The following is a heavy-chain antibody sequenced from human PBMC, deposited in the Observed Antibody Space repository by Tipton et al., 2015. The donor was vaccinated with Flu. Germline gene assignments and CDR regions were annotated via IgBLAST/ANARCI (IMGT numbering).Heavy chain of an antibody. CDR1: DYSISSGYY. CDR2: ISHSGRT. CDR3: ARAFGHSSSTIEY. Sequence: GLVKPSETLSLICAVSDYSISSGYYWGWIRQPPGKGLEWIGCISHSGRTYYNPSLKSRVTISVDTAKNQFSQRLSSVTAADTAVYYCARAFGHSSSTIEYWGQGRRVTVSS. V-gene: IGHV4-38-2*01. J-gene: IGHJ4*02. D-gene: IGHD6-13*01.